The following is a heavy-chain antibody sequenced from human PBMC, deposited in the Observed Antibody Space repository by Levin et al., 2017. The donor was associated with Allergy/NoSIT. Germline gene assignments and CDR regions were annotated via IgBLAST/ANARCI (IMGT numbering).Heavy chain of an antibody. D-gene: IGHD3-22*01. CDR2: FTYGGNP. CDR3: ARTAFDYEYSSYPGPYDY. Sequence: GSLRLSCTVSGGSVSSRDYFWAWVRQPPGTGLQWIGSFTYGGNPYYNPSLNSRITISVDTSKNKFSLNVTSVSAADTAVYYCARTAFDYEYSSYPGPYDYWGQGILVTVSS. CDR1: GGSVSSRDYF. J-gene: IGHJ4*02. V-gene: IGHV4-39*07.